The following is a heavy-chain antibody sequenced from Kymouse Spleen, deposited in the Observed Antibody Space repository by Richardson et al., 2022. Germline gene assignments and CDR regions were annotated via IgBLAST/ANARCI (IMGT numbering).Heavy chain of an antibody. D-gene: IGHD6-13*01. CDR3: ARGKYSSSWHYYYYYGMDV. V-gene: IGHV3-33*01. Sequence: QVQLVESGGGVVQPGRSLRLSCAASGFTFSSYGMHWVRQAPGKGLEWVAVIWYDGSNKYYADSVKGRFTISRDNSKNTLYLQMNSLRAEDTAVYYCARGKYSSSWHYYYYYGMDVWGQGTTVTVSS. CDR2: IWYDGSNK. J-gene: IGHJ6*02. CDR1: GFTFSSYG.